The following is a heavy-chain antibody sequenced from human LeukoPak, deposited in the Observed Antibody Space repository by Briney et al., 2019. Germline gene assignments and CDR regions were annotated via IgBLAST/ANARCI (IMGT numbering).Heavy chain of an antibody. Sequence: ASVKVSCKASGGTFSSYAISWVRQAPGQGLEWMGWISAYNGNTNYAQKLQGRVTMTTDTSTSTAYMELRSLRSDDTAVYYCARDKLRYFDWLLYRGYYFDYWGQGTLVTVSS. V-gene: IGHV1-18*01. J-gene: IGHJ4*02. CDR2: ISAYNGNT. CDR3: ARDKLRYFDWLLYRGYYFDY. CDR1: GGTFSSYA. D-gene: IGHD3-9*01.